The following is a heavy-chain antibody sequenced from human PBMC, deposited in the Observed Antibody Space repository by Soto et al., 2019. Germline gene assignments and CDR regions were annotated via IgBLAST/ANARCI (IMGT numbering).Heavy chain of an antibody. CDR3: ARRKGDYYDSSGYHYYFDY. CDR2: INPNSGGT. Sequence: ASVKVSCKASGYTFTDYYVHWVRQAPGRGLEWMCWINPNSGGTKSAQKFQGRVTMTRDTSISTAYMELSRLRSDDTAVYYCARRKGDYYDSSGYHYYFDYWGQGTMVTVSS. V-gene: IGHV1-2*02. J-gene: IGHJ4*02. CDR1: GYTFTDYY. D-gene: IGHD3-22*01.